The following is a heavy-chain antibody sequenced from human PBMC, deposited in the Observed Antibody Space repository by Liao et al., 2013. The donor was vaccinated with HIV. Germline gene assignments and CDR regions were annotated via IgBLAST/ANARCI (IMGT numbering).Heavy chain of an antibody. CDR2: INHSGST. CDR3: ARSTGSGSYYYYYYYMDV. CDR1: GGSFSGYY. V-gene: IGHV4-34*01. J-gene: IGHJ6*03. Sequence: QVQLQQWGAGLLKPSETLSLTCAVYGGSFSGYYWSWIRQPPGKGLEWIGEINHSGSTNYNPSLKSRVTISVDTSKNQFSLKLSSVTAADTAVYYCARSTGSGSYYYYYYYMDVWGKGTTVTVSS. D-gene: IGHD3-10*01.